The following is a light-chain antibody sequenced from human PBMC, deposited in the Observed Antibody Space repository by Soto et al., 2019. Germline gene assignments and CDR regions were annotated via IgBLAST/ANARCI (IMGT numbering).Light chain of an antibody. V-gene: IGLV1-40*01. J-gene: IGLJ2*01. CDR3: QSYDISLSGF. CDR1: SSNIGAGYD. Sequence: QSVLTQPPSVSGAPGQRVTISCTGSSSNIGAGYDVHWYQQLPGTAPKLLIYGNSNRPSGVPDRFSGSKSGTSASLAITGLQAEDEADYYCQSYDISLSGFFGGGTKLTVL. CDR2: GNS.